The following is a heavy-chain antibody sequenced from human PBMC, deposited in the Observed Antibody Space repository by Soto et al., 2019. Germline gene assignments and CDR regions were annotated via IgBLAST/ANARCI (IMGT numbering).Heavy chain of an antibody. V-gene: IGHV3-30*18. CDR2: ISYDGSNK. CDR3: AKGLQGGSGWYGYFQH. Sequence: QVQLVESGGGVVQPGRSPRLSCAASGFTFSSYGMHWVRQAPGKGLEWVAVISYDGSNKYYADSVKDRFTISRDNSKNTLYLQMNSLRAEDTAVYYCAKGLQGGSGWYGYFQHWGQGTLVTVSS. CDR1: GFTFSSYG. D-gene: IGHD6-19*01. J-gene: IGHJ1*01.